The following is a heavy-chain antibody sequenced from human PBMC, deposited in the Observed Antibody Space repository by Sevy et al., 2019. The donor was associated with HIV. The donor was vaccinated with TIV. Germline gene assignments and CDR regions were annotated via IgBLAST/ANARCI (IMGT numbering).Heavy chain of an antibody. Sequence: ASVKVSCKASGGTFSSYAISWVRQAPGQGLEWMGGIIPIFGTANYAQKFQGRVTITADKSTSTAYMELSSLRSEDTAVYYCARAPKGDIVVVPAAIRHYYYGMDVWGQGTTVTVSS. J-gene: IGHJ6*02. D-gene: IGHD2-2*01. CDR2: IIPIFGTA. V-gene: IGHV1-69*06. CDR1: GGTFSSYA. CDR3: ARAPKGDIVVVPAAIRHYYYGMDV.